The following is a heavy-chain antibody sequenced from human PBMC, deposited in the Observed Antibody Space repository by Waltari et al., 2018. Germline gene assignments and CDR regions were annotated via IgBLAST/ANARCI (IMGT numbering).Heavy chain of an antibody. D-gene: IGHD5-12*01. CDR2: YVPEDGET. CDR1: GYPLTETP. V-gene: IGHV1-24*01. CDR3: ATDHYRQSGYDT. Sequence: QVQLVKSGAEVTKPGASVEVSCKVSGYPLTETPMHWVRQAPGKGLEWLGGYVPEDGETIYAQSFQGRVAMTEDTSADTAYMELSSLTSEDTAVYYCATDHYRQSGYDTWGQGTLVTVSS. J-gene: IGHJ5*02.